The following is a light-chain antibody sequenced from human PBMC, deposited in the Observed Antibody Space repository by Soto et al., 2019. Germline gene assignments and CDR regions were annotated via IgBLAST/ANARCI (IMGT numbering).Light chain of an antibody. J-gene: IGKJ2*02. CDR2: AAS. CDR3: QQSYSTPRT. Sequence: DIQMTQSPSSLSASVGDRVTITCRASQSISTYLNWYQQKVGKAPKLMIYAASSLQRGVPSRLSGSGSGTDFTLPISSLQPEDFATYYCQQSYSTPRTFGQGTKLEIK. CDR1: QSISTY. V-gene: IGKV1-39*01.